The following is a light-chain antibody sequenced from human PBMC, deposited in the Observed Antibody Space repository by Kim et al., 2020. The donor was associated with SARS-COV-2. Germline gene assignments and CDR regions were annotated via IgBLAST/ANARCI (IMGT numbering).Light chain of an antibody. J-gene: IGLJ3*02. CDR3: AAWDDRLSGRV. CDR2: GNN. CDR1: SSNIEKNY. V-gene: IGLV1-47*01. Sequence: GQRVTISCSGRSSNIEKNYGYRCQQVPGTAPKDLIYGNNQRPSGVPDRFSGSKSGTSASLAISGLRSEDEADYYCAAWDDRLSGRVFGGGTQLTVL.